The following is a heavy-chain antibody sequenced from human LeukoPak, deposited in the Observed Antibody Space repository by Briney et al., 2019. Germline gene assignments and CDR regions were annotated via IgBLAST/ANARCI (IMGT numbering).Heavy chain of an antibody. J-gene: IGHJ5*02. CDR2: ISSSSSYI. CDR3: VLVFSLSGDWRPRFDP. V-gene: IGHV3-21*01. CDR1: GFTFSSYS. Sequence: PGGSLRLSCAASGFTFSSYSMNWVRQAPGKGLEWVSSISSSSSYIYYADSVKGRFTISRDNAKNSLYLQMNSLRAEDTAVYYCVLVFSLSGDWRPRFDPWGQGTLVTVSS. D-gene: IGHD2-21*02.